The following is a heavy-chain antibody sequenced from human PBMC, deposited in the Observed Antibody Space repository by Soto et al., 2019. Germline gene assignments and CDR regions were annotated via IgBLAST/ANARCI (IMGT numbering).Heavy chain of an antibody. CDR2: INIDGSRT. CDR1: GFILSSYW. Sequence: GGSLRLSCAASGFILSSYWMHWVRQAPGKGLVWVSRINIDGSRTNHADSVKGRFTISRDYAKNTLYLQMNSLRVEDTAVYFCVRDFGGPMDVWGQGTTVTVSS. J-gene: IGHJ6*02. CDR3: VRDFGGPMDV. D-gene: IGHD2-15*01. V-gene: IGHV3-74*01.